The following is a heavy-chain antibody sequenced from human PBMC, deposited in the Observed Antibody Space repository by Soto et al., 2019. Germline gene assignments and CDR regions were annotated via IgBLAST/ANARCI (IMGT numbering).Heavy chain of an antibody. D-gene: IGHD6-6*01. CDR3: ARIGVVAGLPQNFDL. CDR1: GFTVSGNY. V-gene: IGHV3-53*01. Sequence: PGGSLRLSCAASGFTVSGNYISWVRQAPGKGLEWVSVIHSDGNTYHSGSVWGRFTISRDNSKNTVFLQMNSPRAEDTAVYFCARIGVVAGLPQNFDLWRRGTLVTVYS. J-gene: IGHJ2*01. CDR2: IHSDGNT.